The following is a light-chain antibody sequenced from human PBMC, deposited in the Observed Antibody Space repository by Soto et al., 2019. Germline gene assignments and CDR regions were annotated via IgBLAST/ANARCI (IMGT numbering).Light chain of an antibody. J-gene: IGLJ1*01. CDR1: SSDVGGYNY. Sequence: QSVLTQPPSSSGSPGQSVTISCTGTSSDVGGYNYVSWYQQHPGKAPKLMIYEVNKRPSGVPDRSSGSKSGNTASLTVSGLQAEDEGDYYCSSHAGSKRVFGTGTKVTVL. CDR3: SSHAGSKRV. CDR2: EVN. V-gene: IGLV2-8*01.